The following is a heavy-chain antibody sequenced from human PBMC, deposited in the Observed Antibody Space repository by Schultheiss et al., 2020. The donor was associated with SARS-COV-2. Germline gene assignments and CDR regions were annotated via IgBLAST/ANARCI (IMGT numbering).Heavy chain of an antibody. CDR3: AKSERELLRWYYFDY. Sequence: GGSLRLSCAASGFTFDDYAMHWVRQAPGKGLEWVSGISWNSGSIGYADSVKGRFTISRDNAKNSLYLQMNSLRAEDMALYYCAKSERELLRWYYFDYWGQGTLVNVSS. CDR1: GFTFDDYA. D-gene: IGHD1-26*01. CDR2: ISWNSGSI. V-gene: IGHV3-9*03. J-gene: IGHJ4*02.